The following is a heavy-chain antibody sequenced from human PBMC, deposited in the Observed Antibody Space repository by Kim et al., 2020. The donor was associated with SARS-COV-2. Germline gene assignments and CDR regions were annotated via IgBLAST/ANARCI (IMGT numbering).Heavy chain of an antibody. CDR2: IYYSGST. Sequence: SETLSLTCTVSGGSISSSSYYWGWIRQPPGKGLEWIGSIYYSGSTYYNPSLKSRVTISVDTSKNQFSLKLSSVTAADTAVYYCARYRLIAAAGTDWGQGTLVTVSS. J-gene: IGHJ4*02. CDR1: GGSISSSSYY. V-gene: IGHV4-39*01. D-gene: IGHD6-13*01. CDR3: ARYRLIAAAGTD.